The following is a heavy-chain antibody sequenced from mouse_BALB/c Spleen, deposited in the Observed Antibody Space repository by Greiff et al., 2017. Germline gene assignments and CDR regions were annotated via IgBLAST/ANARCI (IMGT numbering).Heavy chain of an antibody. J-gene: IGHJ4*01. CDR1: GFAFSSYD. V-gene: IGHV5-12-1*01. Sequence: EVHLVESGGGLVKPGGSLKLSCAASGFAFSSYDMSWVRQTPEKRLEWVAYISSGGGSTYYPDTVKGRFTISRDNAKNTLYLQMSSLKSEDTAMYYCARRRDYAMDYWGQGTSVTVSS. CDR3: ARRRDYAMDY. CDR2: ISSGGGST.